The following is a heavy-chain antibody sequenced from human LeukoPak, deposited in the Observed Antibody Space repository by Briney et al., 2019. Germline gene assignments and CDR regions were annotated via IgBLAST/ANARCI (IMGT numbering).Heavy chain of an antibody. CDR1: GYTFTDYF. CDR3: GRNRLGKAFDI. Sequence: GASVKVSCKASGYTFTDYFIHWVRQVPGQGLEWMGWIGPKSGDTSYSQKFQGRVTVTRDTSISTAYMDLSRLRFDDTAVYYCGRNRLGKAFDIWGQGTVVTVSS. J-gene: IGHJ3*02. V-gene: IGHV1-2*02. CDR2: IGPKSGDT. D-gene: IGHD7-27*01.